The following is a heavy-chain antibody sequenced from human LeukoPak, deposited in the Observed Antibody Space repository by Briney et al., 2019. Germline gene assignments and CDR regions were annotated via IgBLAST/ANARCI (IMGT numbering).Heavy chain of an antibody. J-gene: IGHJ3*01. CDR2: INRDGSSP. V-gene: IGHV3-74*01. CDR3: ARDMQLST. CDR1: GFTFTNSW. D-gene: IGHD3-16*02. Sequence: GGSLRLSCAASGFTFTNSWMHWVRQAQGKGLVWVSRINRDGSSPTYADSVRGRFTISRDNSKDTLFLQMNSLRAEDTAIYYCARDMQLSTWGLGTMVTVSS.